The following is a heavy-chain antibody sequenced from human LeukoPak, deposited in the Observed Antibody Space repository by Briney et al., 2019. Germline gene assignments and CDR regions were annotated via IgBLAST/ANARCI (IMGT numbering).Heavy chain of an antibody. Sequence: SETLSLTCTVSGGSISSYYWSWIRQPPGKGLEWIGYIYYSGSTNYYPSLKSRVTISVDTSKNQFSLKLSSVTAADTAVYYCARGPLGYCSSTSCYARSYYYYYMDVWGKGTTVTVSS. J-gene: IGHJ6*03. CDR1: GGSISSYY. V-gene: IGHV4-59*01. CDR3: ARGPLGYCSSTSCYARSYYYYYMDV. D-gene: IGHD2-2*01. CDR2: IYYSGST.